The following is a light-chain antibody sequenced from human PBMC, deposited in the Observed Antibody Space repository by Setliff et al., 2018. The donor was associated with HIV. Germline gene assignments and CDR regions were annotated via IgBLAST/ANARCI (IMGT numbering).Light chain of an antibody. Sequence: QSVLAQPASVSGSPGQSITISCTGTNSDVGAYNSVSWYQQHPGKAPKLIIYQATRRPSGVSNRFSGSKSGNVASLTISGLQAEDEADYYCCSNTGSNTFVFGTGTKVTVL. J-gene: IGLJ1*01. CDR2: QAT. V-gene: IGLV2-23*01. CDR3: CSNTGSNTFV. CDR1: NSDVGAYNS.